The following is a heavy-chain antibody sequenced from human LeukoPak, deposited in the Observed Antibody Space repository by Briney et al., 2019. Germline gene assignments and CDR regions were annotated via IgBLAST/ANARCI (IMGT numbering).Heavy chain of an antibody. D-gene: IGHD3-22*01. J-gene: IGHJ6*02. CDR1: GYTFTSYG. Sequence: GASVKVSCKASGYTFTSYGISWVRQAPGQGLEWMGWISAYDGNTNYAQKLQGRVTMTTDTSTSTAYMELRSLRSDDTAVYYCARGRVDSSGYYYNAYDYYYGMDVWGQGTTVTGSS. CDR3: ARGRVDSSGYYYNAYDYYYGMDV. CDR2: ISAYDGNT. V-gene: IGHV1-18*01.